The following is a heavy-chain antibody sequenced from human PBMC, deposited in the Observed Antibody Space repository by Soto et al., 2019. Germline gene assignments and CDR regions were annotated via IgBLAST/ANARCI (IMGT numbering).Heavy chain of an antibody. J-gene: IGHJ2*01. D-gene: IGHD4-17*01. CDR3: AKPRGKRPTVSTFRHFDL. V-gene: IGHV3-23*01. Sequence: EVQLLESGGGLVQPGGSLRLSCAASGFTFSSYAMSWVRQAPGKGLEWVSAIRCSGDTTYYSDSVKGRFTISRDNSQNTLYLQMNSLRAEDTAVYHGAKPRGKRPTVSTFRHFDLWGRGTLVTVSS. CDR1: GFTFSSYA. CDR2: IRCSGDTT.